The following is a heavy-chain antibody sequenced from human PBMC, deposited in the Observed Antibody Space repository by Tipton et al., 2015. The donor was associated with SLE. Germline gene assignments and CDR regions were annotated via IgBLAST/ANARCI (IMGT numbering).Heavy chain of an antibody. CDR2: IYYSGST. CDR3: ARDHLPGGYYYYMDV. Sequence: TLSLTCTVSGYPIISGYYWGWVRQPPGKGLEWIGYIYYSGSTNYNPSLKSRVTISVDTSKNQFSLKLSSVTAADTAVYYCARDHLPGGYYYYMDVWGKGTTVTVSS. CDR1: GYPIISGYY. D-gene: IGHD3-10*01. V-gene: IGHV4-61*01. J-gene: IGHJ6*03.